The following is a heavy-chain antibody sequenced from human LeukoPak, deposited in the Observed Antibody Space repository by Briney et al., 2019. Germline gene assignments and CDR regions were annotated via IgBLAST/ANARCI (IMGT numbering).Heavy chain of an antibody. CDR2: ISSSSSTI. Sequence: GGSLRLSCAASGFTFSSYSMNWVRQAPGKGLEWVSYISSSSSTIYYADSVKGRFTISRDNSKNTLYLQMNSLRAEDTAVYYCAKAIAVAGNNWFDPWGQGTLVTVSS. D-gene: IGHD6-19*01. CDR3: AKAIAVAGNNWFDP. J-gene: IGHJ5*02. V-gene: IGHV3-48*01. CDR1: GFTFSSYS.